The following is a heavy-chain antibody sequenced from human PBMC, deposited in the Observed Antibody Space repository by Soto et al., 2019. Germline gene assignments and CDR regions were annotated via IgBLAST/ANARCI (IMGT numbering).Heavy chain of an antibody. CDR3: SRDRDDYGSGNYYNRIDF. J-gene: IGHJ4*02. CDR1: GGIFSTYA. D-gene: IGHD3-10*01. CDR2: IIPLFGTP. Sequence: QVQLVQSGAEVKKPGSSVKVSCKASGGIFSTYAISWLRQAPGQGLEWMGGIIPLFGTPNYAQRFQGRVTITADEYKSTAYMELGRLRSEAPAVYLCSRDRDDYGSGNYYNRIDFWGQGTLVTVSS. V-gene: IGHV1-69*01.